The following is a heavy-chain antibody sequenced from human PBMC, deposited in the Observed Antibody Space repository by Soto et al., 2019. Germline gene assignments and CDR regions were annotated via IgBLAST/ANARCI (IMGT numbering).Heavy chain of an antibody. CDR3: ARTPETRDWLDP. CDR2: IYYIGAY. Sequence: EPLSLTCSVSGASVSSYYWRWVRQPPGKGLEWIGYIYYIGAYNYNPSLKSRVTISVDTSKNQFSLKLTSVTAADTAVYYCARTPETRDWLDPWGQGTLVTGSS. CDR1: GASVSSYY. J-gene: IGHJ5*02. V-gene: IGHV4-59*02. D-gene: IGHD1-7*01.